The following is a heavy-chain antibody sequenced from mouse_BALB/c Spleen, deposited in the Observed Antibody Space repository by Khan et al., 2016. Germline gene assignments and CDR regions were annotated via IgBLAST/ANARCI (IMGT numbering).Heavy chain of an antibody. CDR2: ISYDGSN. D-gene: IGHD1-2*01. J-gene: IGHJ4*01. CDR3: ARGNYYGYPYAMDY. Sequence: EVQLQESGPGLVKPSQSLSLTCSVTGYSITSGYYWNWIRQFPEKKLEWMGYISYDGSNNYNPSLKNRISITRDTSKNQFFLKLNSVTTEDTATYYCARGNYYGYPYAMDYWGQGTSVTVSS. V-gene: IGHV3-6*02. CDR1: GYSITSGYY.